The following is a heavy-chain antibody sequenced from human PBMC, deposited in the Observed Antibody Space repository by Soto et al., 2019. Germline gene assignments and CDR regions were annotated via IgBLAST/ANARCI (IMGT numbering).Heavy chain of an antibody. CDR3: VRRHVSATGIDCFDP. D-gene: IGHD6-13*01. Sequence: ASVKVSCKASGYTFTSYGIHWVRQAPGQRLEWMGWINAANGDTKYSPKFQGRVTITGDTSASTAYMELSSLRSEDTAVYYCVRRHVSATGIDCFDPWGQGTLVTVSS. CDR2: INAANGDT. CDR1: GYTFTSYG. J-gene: IGHJ5*02. V-gene: IGHV1-3*01.